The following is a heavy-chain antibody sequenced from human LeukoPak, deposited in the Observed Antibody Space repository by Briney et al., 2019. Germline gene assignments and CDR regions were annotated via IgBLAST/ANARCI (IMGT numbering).Heavy chain of an antibody. V-gene: IGHV3-53*01. CDR1: GLTVSDNY. CDR3: ARDAPQVPAAGVLAS. J-gene: IGHJ5*02. CDR2: IYSRGDT. D-gene: IGHD6-13*01. Sequence: GGSLRLSCAASGLTVSDNYMSWVRQAPGKGLEWVSVIYSRGDTYYADSVEGRFTISKDNSKNTLFLQMNSLRVEDTAIYYCARDAPQVPAAGVLASWGQGSLVTVSS.